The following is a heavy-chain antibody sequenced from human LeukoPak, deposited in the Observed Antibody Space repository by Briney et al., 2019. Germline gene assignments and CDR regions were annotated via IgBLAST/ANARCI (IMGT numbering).Heavy chain of an antibody. J-gene: IGHJ6*04. D-gene: IGHD3-10*02. V-gene: IGHV3-48*04. CDR3: AELGITMIGGV. CDR1: GFTFSSYS. CDR2: ISSSGSTI. Sequence: GGSLRLSCAASGFTFSSYSMNWVRQAPGKGLVWVSYISSSGSTIYYADSVKGRFTISRDNAKNSLYLQMNSLRAEDTAVYYCAELGITMIGGVWGKGTTVTISS.